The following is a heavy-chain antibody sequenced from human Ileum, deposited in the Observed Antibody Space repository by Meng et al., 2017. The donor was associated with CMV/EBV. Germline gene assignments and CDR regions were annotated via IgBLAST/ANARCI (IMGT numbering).Heavy chain of an antibody. V-gene: IGHV3-21*06. Sequence: GRSLRLSCAASGFTFSSYTMNWVRQAPGKGLEWVSSITSSSNYIYYVDSVKGRFTISRDNAKNSVYLQMNSLRAEDTAVYYGARDMWAGAGGDAFDIWGQGTLVTVSS. J-gene: IGHJ3*02. CDR1: GFTFSSYT. CDR3: ARDMWAGAGGDAFDI. CDR2: ITSSSNYI. D-gene: IGHD1-14*01.